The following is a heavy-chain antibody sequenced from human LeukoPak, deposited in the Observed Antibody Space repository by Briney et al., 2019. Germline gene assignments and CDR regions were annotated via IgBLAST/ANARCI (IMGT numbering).Heavy chain of an antibody. V-gene: IGHV4-61*02. D-gene: IGHD1-7*01. CDR3: ATANWNYHTEYFQH. CDR1: GGSISSGSYY. Sequence: SETLSLTCTVSGGSISSGSYYWSWIRQPAGKGLEWIGRIYTSGSTNYNPSLKSRVTISVDTSKNQFSLKLSSVTAADTAVYYCATANWNYHTEYFQHWGQGTLVTVSS. J-gene: IGHJ1*01. CDR2: IYTSGST.